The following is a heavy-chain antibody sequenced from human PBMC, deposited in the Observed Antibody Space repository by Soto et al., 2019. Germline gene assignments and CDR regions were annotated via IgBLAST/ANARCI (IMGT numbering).Heavy chain of an antibody. CDR2: TSAYNGNT. J-gene: IGHJ5*02. CDR3: ARDLSGIVVVVAATWFDP. D-gene: IGHD2-15*01. CDR1: GYTFTSYG. V-gene: IGHV1-18*01. Sequence: ASVKVSCKASGYTFTSYGISWVRQAPGQGLEWMGWTSAYNGNTNYAQKLQGRVTMTTDTSTSTVYMELRSLRSDDTALYYCARDLSGIVVVVAATWFDPWGQGTLVTVSS.